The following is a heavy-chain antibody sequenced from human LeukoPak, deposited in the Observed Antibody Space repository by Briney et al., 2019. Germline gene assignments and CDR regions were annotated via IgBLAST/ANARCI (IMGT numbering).Heavy chain of an antibody. CDR1: GFTFSSYA. V-gene: IGHV3-23*01. CDR3: AKGISSGWYLTVGYDY. Sequence: GGSLRLSCAASGFTFSSYAMSWVRQAPGKGLGWVSAISGSGGSTYYADSVKGRFTISRDNSKNTLYLQMNSLRAEDTAVYYCAKGISSGWYLTVGYDYWGQGSLVTVSS. J-gene: IGHJ4*02. CDR2: ISGSGGST. D-gene: IGHD6-19*01.